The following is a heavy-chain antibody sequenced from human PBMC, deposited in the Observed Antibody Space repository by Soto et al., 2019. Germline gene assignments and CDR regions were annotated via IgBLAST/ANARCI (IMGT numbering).Heavy chain of an antibody. J-gene: IGHJ4*02. CDR3: ARDLSGPLDY. CDR2: TRHDGTNK. V-gene: IGHV3-33*01. Sequence: GGSLRLSCATSGFTFSNYGMHWVRQAPGKGLEWVAVTRHDGTNKYYADSVKGRFTISRDNSKNTVHLQMNILRGEDTAVYYCARDLSGPLDYWGQGTLVPVSS. CDR1: GFTFSNYG.